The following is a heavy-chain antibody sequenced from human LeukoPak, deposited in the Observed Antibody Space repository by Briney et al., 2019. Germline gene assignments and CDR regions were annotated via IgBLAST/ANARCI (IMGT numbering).Heavy chain of an antibody. D-gene: IGHD6-13*01. CDR1: GFTFSGYW. CDR2: IKQDGSEK. J-gene: IGHJ4*02. V-gene: IGHV3-7*01. CDR3: ARVILEVGSSFDY. Sequence: GGSLRLSCAASGFTFSGYWMSWVRQAPGKGLEWVANIKQDGSEKYYVDSVKGRFTISRDNAKNSLYLQMNSLRAEDTAVYYCARVILEVGSSFDYWGQGTLVTVSS.